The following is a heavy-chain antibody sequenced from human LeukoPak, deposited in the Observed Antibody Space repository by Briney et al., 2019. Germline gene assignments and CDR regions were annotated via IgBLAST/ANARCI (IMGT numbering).Heavy chain of an antibody. CDR1: GFTFSSYG. CDR3: AKGSSSGYYYAYFDY. D-gene: IGHD3-22*01. J-gene: IGHJ4*02. Sequence: GSLRLSCAASGFTFSSYGMHWVRQAPGKGLEWVAVISYDGSNKYYADSVKGRFTISRDNSKNTLYLQMNSLRAEDTAVYYCAKGSSSGYYYAYFDYWGQGTLVTVSS. CDR2: ISYDGSNK. V-gene: IGHV3-30*18.